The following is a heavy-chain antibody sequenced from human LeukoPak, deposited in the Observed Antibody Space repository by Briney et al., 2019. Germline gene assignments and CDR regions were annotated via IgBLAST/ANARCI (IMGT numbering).Heavy chain of an antibody. CDR1: GFTFSSYA. CDR2: ISSSIVSF. CDR3: ARDAEIYASGSYSD. V-gene: IGHV3-48*04. D-gene: IGHD3-10*01. Sequence: GGSLRLSCTASGFTFSSYAMNWVRQAPGKGLEWISYISSSIVSFYYADSVKGRFTISRDNARNSVFLQMDSLRAEDTAVYYCARDAEIYASGSYSDWGQGTLVTVSS. J-gene: IGHJ4*02.